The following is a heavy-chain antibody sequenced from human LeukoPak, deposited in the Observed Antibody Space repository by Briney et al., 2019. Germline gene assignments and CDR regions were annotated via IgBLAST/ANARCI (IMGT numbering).Heavy chain of an antibody. D-gene: IGHD6-13*01. J-gene: IGHJ4*02. V-gene: IGHV3-7*03. CDR2: IKQGGSEK. CDR1: GFTFSTYW. CDR3: ARPRDSGWSKTWDY. Sequence: PGGSLRLSCAGSGFTFSTYWMTWVRQAPGKGPEWVANIKQGGSEKYYVDSVKGRFTISRDNAQNSLYLQMNSLRAEDTAVYYCARPRDSGWSKTWDYWGQGTLVTVSS.